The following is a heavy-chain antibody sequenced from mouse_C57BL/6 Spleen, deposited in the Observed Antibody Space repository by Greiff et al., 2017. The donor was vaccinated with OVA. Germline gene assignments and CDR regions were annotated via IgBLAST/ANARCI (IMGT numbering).Heavy chain of an antibody. CDR2: IYPRSGNT. J-gene: IGHJ4*01. V-gene: IGHV1-81*01. Sequence: QVQLKESGAELARPGASVKLSCKASGYTFTSYGISWVKQRTGQGLEWIGEIYPRSGNTYYNEKFKGKATLTADKSSSTAYMELRSLTSEDSAVYFCARRNSTLYAMDYWGQGTSVTVSS. CDR1: GYTFTSYG. CDR3: ARRNSTLYAMDY.